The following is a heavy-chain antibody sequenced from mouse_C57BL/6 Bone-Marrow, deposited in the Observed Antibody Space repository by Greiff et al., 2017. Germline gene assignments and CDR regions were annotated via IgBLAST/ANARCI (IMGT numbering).Heavy chain of an antibody. Sequence: QVQLKESGAELMKPGASVKLSCKATGYTFTGYWIEWVKQRPGHGLEWIGEILPGSGSTNYNEKFKGKATFTADTSANTAYMQLSSLTTEDSAIYYCARQGYDGYYAYYAMDYWGQGTSVTVSS. D-gene: IGHD2-3*01. V-gene: IGHV1-9*01. CDR1: GYTFTGYW. CDR3: ARQGYDGYYAYYAMDY. CDR2: ILPGSGST. J-gene: IGHJ4*01.